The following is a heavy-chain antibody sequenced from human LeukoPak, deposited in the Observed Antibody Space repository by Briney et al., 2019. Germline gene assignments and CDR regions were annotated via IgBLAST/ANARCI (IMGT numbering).Heavy chain of an antibody. CDR2: IKSKTDGGTT. CDR1: GFTFSNAW. CDR3: TTRHPINIAAAGTRTLLNDY. D-gene: IGHD6-13*01. V-gene: IGHV3-15*01. Sequence: GGSLRLSCAASGFTFSNAWMSWVRPAPGKGLEWVGRIKSKTDGGTTDYAAPVKGRFTISRDDSKNTLYLQMNSLKTEDTAVYYCTTRHPINIAAAGTRTLLNDYWGQGTLVTVSS. J-gene: IGHJ4*02.